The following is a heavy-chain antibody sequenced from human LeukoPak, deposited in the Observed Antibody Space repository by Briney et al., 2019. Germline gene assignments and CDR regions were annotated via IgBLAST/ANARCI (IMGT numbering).Heavy chain of an antibody. V-gene: IGHV3-21*01. CDR2: ISSSSSYI. CDR1: GFTFSHYS. D-gene: IGHD5-18*01. Sequence: PGGSLRLSCAASGFTFSHYSMNWVRQAPGKGLEWVSSISSSSSYIYYADSVKGRFTISRDNAKNSLYLQMNSLRAEDTAVYYCARDRERYSYGSLYYWGQGTLVTVSS. CDR3: ARDRERYSYGSLYY. J-gene: IGHJ4*02.